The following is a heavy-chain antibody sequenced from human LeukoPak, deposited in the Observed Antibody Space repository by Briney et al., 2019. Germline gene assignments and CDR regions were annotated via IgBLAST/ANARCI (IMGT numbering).Heavy chain of an antibody. J-gene: IGHJ3*01. D-gene: IGHD2-15*01. CDR3: ARWGGGGF. CDR2: TSRSGSTR. V-gene: IGHV3-48*03. CDR1: GFTFSSYG. Sequence: GGSLRLSCAASGFTFSSYGMNWVCQAPGKGLEWISYTSRSGSTRYYADSVKGRFTISRDNAKNSLYLQMNSLRAEDTAVYYCARWGGGGFWGQGTMVTVSS.